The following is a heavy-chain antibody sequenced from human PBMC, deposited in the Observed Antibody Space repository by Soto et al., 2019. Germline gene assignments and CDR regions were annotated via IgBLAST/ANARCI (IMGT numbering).Heavy chain of an antibody. CDR3: ARGGYSYGSDY. V-gene: IGHV4-61*01. CDR2: IYYSGST. J-gene: IGHJ4*02. D-gene: IGHD5-18*01. CDR1: GGSVISGSYY. Sequence: SETLSLTCTVSGGSVISGSYYCIWIRQPPGKGLEWIGYIYYSGSTNYNPSLKSRVTISVDTSKNQFSLKLSSVTAADTAVYYCARGGYSYGSDYWGQGTLVTVSS.